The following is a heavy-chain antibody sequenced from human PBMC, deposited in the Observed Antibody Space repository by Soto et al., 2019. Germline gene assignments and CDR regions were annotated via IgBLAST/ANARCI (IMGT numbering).Heavy chain of an antibody. D-gene: IGHD3-22*01. J-gene: IGHJ5*02. CDR3: ARSSGYYGSSGYYLANWFDP. Sequence: ASLKVSGKASGYTFTSYGIIWVRQAPGQGLEWMGWISAYNGNTNYAQKLQGRVTMTTDTSTSTAYMELRSLRSDDTAVYYCARSSGYYGSSGYYLANWFDPWGQGTLVTVSS. CDR1: GYTFTSYG. CDR2: ISAYNGNT. V-gene: IGHV1-18*04.